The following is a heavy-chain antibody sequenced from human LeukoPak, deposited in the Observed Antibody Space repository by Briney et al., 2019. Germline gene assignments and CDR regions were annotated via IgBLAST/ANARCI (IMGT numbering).Heavy chain of an antibody. J-gene: IGHJ3*02. CDR2: IYSGGST. D-gene: IGHD3-10*01. V-gene: IGHV3-53*01. Sequence: GGSLRLSCAASGFTVSSNYMSWVRQAPGKGLEWVSVIYSGGSTYYADSVKGRFTISRDNSKNTLYLQMNSLRAEDTAVYYCAKAGMGVIGYDAFDIWGQGTMVTVSS. CDR1: GFTVSSNY. CDR3: AKAGMGVIGYDAFDI.